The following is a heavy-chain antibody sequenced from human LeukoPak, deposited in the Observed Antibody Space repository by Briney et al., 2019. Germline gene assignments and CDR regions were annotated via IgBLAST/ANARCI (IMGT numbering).Heavy chain of an antibody. J-gene: IGHJ4*02. V-gene: IGHV1-69*02. Sequence: ASVKFSCKASGGTFSSYTISWVRQAPGQGLEWMGRIIPILGIAKYAQKFQGRVTITADKSTSTAYMELSSLRSEDTAVYYCASPYDSSGYGYDYWGQGTLVTVSS. CDR3: ASPYDSSGYGYDY. D-gene: IGHD3-22*01. CDR1: GGTFSSYT. CDR2: IIPILGIA.